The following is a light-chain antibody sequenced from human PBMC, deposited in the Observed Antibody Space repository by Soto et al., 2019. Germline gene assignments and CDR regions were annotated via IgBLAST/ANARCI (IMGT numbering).Light chain of an antibody. V-gene: IGLV2-14*03. CDR3: SSFASSIPLV. CDR2: DVT. J-gene: IGLJ2*01. CDR1: SIDVGGYNY. Sequence: QSALTQPASVSGSPGQSITISCTGTSIDVGGYNYVSWYQQHPGKAPKLLICDVTNRPSGVSNRFSGSKSGNTASLTISGLQTEDEADYYCSSFASSIPLVFGGGTKVTVL.